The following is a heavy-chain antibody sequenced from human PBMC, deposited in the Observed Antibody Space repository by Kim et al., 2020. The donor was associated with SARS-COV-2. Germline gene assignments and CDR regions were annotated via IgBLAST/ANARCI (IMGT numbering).Heavy chain of an antibody. CDR2: ISYDGSNK. V-gene: IGHV3-30*04. J-gene: IGHJ2*01. CDR1: GFTFSSYA. CDR3: ARDGQVVPIINWYFDL. D-gene: IGHD2-21*01. Sequence: GGSLRLSCAASGFTFSSYAMHWVRQAPGKGLEWVAVISYDGSNKYYADSVKGRFTISRDNSKNTLYLQMNSLRAEDTAVYYCARDGQVVPIINWYFDLWGRGTLVTVSS.